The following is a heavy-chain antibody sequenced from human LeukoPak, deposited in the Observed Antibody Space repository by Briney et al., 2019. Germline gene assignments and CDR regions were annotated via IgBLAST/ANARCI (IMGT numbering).Heavy chain of an antibody. V-gene: IGHV3-23*01. CDR3: AKDLMITFGGVIVGGSFDY. J-gene: IGHJ4*02. D-gene: IGHD3-16*02. Sequence: PGGSLRLSCAASGFTFSSYAMSWVRQAPGKGLEWVSAISGSGGSTYYADSVKGRFTISRDNSKNTLYLQVNSLRAEDTAVYYCAKDLMITFGGVIVGGSFDYWGQGTLVTVSS. CDR2: ISGSGGST. CDR1: GFTFSSYA.